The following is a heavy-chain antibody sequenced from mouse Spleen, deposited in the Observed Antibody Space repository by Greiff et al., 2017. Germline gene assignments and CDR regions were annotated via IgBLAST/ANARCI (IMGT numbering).Heavy chain of an antibody. Sequence: EVMLVESGGGLVKPGGSLKLSCAASGFTFSSYTMSWVRQTPAKRLEWVATISSGGGNTYYPDSVKGRFTISRDNARNTLYLQMSSLRSEDTAMYYCARQLGLREPAMDYWGQGTSVTVSS. CDR2: ISSGGGNT. J-gene: IGHJ4*01. V-gene: IGHV5-9*01. CDR1: GFTFSSYT. D-gene: IGHD3-1*01. CDR3: ARQLGLREPAMDY.